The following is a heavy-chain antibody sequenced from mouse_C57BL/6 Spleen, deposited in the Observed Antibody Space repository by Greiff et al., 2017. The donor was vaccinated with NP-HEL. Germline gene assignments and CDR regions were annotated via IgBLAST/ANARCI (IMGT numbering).Heavy chain of an antibody. Sequence: ESGPGLVKPSQSLSLTCSVTGYSITSGYYWNWIRQFPGNKLEWMGYISYDGSNNYNPSLKNRISITRDTSKNQFFLKLNSVTTEDTATYYCARDALVTFDYWGQGTTLTVSS. V-gene: IGHV3-6*01. CDR3: ARDALVTFDY. CDR1: GYSITSGYY. D-gene: IGHD2-10*02. CDR2: ISYDGSN. J-gene: IGHJ2*01.